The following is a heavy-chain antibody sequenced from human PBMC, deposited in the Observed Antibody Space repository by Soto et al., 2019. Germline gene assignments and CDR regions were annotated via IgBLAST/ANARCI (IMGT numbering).Heavy chain of an antibody. CDR3: ARNHGVPDASWFEP. D-gene: IGHD2-2*01. V-gene: IGHV1-69*06. Sequence: SVKVSCKASGCTFSSYAISWVRQAPGQGLEWMGGIIPIFGTANYAQKFQGRVTITADKSTSTAYMELSSLRSEDTAVYYCARNHGVPDASWFEPWGQGTLVIVSS. CDR1: GCTFSSYA. CDR2: IIPIFGTA. J-gene: IGHJ5*02.